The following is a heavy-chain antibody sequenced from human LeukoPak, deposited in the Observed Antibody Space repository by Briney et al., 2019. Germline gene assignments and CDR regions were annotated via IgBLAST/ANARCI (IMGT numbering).Heavy chain of an antibody. Sequence: ASVKVSCKASGYTFTSYGISWVRQAPGQGLEWMGWISAYNGNTNYAQKLQGRVTMTTDTSTSTAYMELRSLRSDDTAVYYCARDSGDFRSGYYIPFDYWGQGTLVTVSS. CDR3: ARDSGDFRSGYYIPFDY. J-gene: IGHJ4*02. CDR2: ISAYNGNT. CDR1: GYTFTSYG. V-gene: IGHV1-18*01. D-gene: IGHD3-3*01.